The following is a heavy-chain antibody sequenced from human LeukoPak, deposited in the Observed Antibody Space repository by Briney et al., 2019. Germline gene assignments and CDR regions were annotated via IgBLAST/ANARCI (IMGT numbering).Heavy chain of an antibody. D-gene: IGHD6-13*01. CDR1: DGSFSGYY. J-gene: IGHJ5*02. Sequence: SETLSLTCAVYDGSFSGYYWSWIRQPPGKGLEWIGEINHSGSTNYNPSLKSRVTISVDTSKNQFSLKLSSVTAADTAVYYCARLRHSSSPNWFDPWGQGTLVTVSS. V-gene: IGHV4-34*01. CDR2: INHSGST. CDR3: ARLRHSSSPNWFDP.